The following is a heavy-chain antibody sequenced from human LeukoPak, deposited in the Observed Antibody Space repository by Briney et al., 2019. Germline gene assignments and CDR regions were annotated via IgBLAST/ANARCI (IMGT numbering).Heavy chain of an antibody. J-gene: IGHJ3*02. CDR2: INPSGGST. CDR3: AGSNDAFDI. Sequence: ASVKVSCKASGYTFTSYGISWVRQAPGQGLEWMGIINPSGGSTSYAQKFQGRVTMTRDTSTSTVYMELSSLRSEDTAVYYCAGSNDAFDIWGQGTMVTVSS. CDR1: GYTFTSYG. V-gene: IGHV1-46*01.